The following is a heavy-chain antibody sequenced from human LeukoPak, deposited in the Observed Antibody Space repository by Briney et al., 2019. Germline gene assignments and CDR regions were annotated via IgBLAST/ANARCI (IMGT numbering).Heavy chain of an antibody. CDR2: ISWNSGSI. V-gene: IGHV3-9*01. CDR1: GFTFDDYA. CDR3: AKAYYYDSSGSGGFDY. J-gene: IGHJ4*02. D-gene: IGHD3-22*01. Sequence: GGSLRLSCAASGFTFDDYAMHWVRQAPRKGLEWVSGISWNSGSIGYADSVKGRFTISRDNAKNSLYLQMNSLRAEDTALYYCAKAYYYDSSGSGGFDYWGQGTLVTVSS.